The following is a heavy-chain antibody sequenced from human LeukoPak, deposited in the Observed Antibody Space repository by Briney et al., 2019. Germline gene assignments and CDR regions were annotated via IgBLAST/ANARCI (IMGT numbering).Heavy chain of an antibody. CDR3: ARPWEPLPTGNDAFDI. CDR2: IYPGDSDT. D-gene: IGHD1-14*01. Sequence: GESLKISCKGSGYSFTSYWIGWVRQMPGKGLERMGIIYPGDSDTRYSPSFQGQVTISADKSISTAYLQWSSLKASDTAMYNCARPWEPLPTGNDAFDIWGQGTMVTVSS. CDR1: GYSFTSYW. J-gene: IGHJ3*02. V-gene: IGHV5-51*01.